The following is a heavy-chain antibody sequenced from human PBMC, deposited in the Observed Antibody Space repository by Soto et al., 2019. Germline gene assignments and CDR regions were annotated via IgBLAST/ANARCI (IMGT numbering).Heavy chain of an antibody. CDR2: IIPIYASP. V-gene: IGHV1-69*06. CDR1: GGTFSSNA. J-gene: IGHJ4*02. Sequence: QVQLVQSGAEVKKPGSSVKVSCKASGGTFSSNAISWVRHAPGQGLEWMGGIIPIYASPNYAQNFQGRVTVTADKATSTAYLELSRLKCADSAIYYCAVTVTGSRSPLAHWGRGTLVIVSS. CDR3: AVTVTGSRSPLAH. D-gene: IGHD3-9*01.